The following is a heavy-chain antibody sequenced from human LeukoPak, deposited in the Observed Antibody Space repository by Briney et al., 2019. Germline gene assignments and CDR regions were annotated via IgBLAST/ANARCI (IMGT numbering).Heavy chain of an antibody. CDR2: IKQDGSEK. J-gene: IGHJ4*02. Sequence: GGSLRLSCAASGFTFSSFWMRWVRQAPGKGLELVANIKQDGSEKYYVDSVQGRFTISRDNAKNSLYLQMNSLRVEDTAVYYCARRIVAPSSGGDYWGQGTPVTVSS. D-gene: IGHD1-26*01. CDR3: ARRIVAPSSGGDY. CDR1: GFTFSSFW. V-gene: IGHV3-7*01.